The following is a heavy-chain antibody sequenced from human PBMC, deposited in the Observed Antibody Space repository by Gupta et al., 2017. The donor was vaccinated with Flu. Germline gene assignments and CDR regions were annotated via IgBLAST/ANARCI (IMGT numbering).Heavy chain of an antibody. CDR3: AKEYYDSSGYYGQYFDY. J-gene: IGHJ4*02. CDR2: ISYDGSNK. Sequence: QVQLVESGGGVVQPGRSLRLSCAASGFTFSSYGMHWVRHAPGKGLEWVAVISYDGSNKYYADSVKGRFTISRDNSKNTLYLQMNSLRAEDTAVYYCAKEYYDSSGYYGQYFDYWGQGTLVTVSS. V-gene: IGHV3-30*18. D-gene: IGHD3-22*01. CDR1: GFTFSSYG.